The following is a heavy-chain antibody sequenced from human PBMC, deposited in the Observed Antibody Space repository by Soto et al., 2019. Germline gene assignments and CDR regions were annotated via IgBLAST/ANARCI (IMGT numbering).Heavy chain of an antibody. V-gene: IGHV4-31*03. D-gene: IGHD2-2*01. J-gene: IGHJ4*02. Sequence: KTSETLSLTCTGSGGSISSGGYYWSWIRQHPGKGLEWIGYIYYSGSTYYNPSLKSRVTISVDTSKNQFSLKLSSVTAADTAVYYCARVLSFSTCSSFDYWGQGTLVTVSS. CDR1: GGSISSGGYY. CDR3: ARVLSFSTCSSFDY. CDR2: IYYSGST.